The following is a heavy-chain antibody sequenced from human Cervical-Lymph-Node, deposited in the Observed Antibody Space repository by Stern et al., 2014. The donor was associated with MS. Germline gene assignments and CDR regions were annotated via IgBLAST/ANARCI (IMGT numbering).Heavy chain of an antibody. J-gene: IGHJ4*02. CDR2: VSGDGSTT. CDR1: GFNFRNYW. CDR3: ALKWGASFDY. Sequence: VQLVQSGGDLVQPGGSLRLSCAASGFNFRNYWMHWVREVPGKGLVWVSRVSGDGSTTNYADSVQGRFTISRDNAKNTLYLQMNSLRAEDTAVYYCALKWGASFDYWGQGTLVTVSS. V-gene: IGHV3-74*02. D-gene: IGHD1-26*01.